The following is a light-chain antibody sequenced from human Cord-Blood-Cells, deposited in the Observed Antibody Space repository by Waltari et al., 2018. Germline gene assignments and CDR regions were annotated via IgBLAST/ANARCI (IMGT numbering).Light chain of an antibody. CDR1: QSISSY. Sequence: DIQMTQSPSSLSASVGDRVTNTCRPSQSISSYLNWYQQKPGKAPTLRIYAASSLQTGAPSRFSGRASGTDFTLASISLQPEDFATYYCQQSYSTPYPFGQGTKLEIK. CDR3: QQSYSTPYP. V-gene: IGKV1-39*01. J-gene: IGKJ2*01. CDR2: AAS.